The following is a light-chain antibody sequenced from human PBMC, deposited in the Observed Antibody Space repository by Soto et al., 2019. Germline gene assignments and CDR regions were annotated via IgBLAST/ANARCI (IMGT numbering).Light chain of an antibody. CDR2: AAS. J-gene: IGKJ4*01. CDR1: QSISSY. CDR3: QQSYSTPS. V-gene: IGKV1-39*01. Sequence: DIQMSQSPSSLSATVGDRVTITCRASQSISSYLKWYQQKPGKAPKLLIYAASSLQSGIPSRFRGCRSETDFTLTISSLQPEDFTTYYCQQSYSTPSFGGGTKVEIK.